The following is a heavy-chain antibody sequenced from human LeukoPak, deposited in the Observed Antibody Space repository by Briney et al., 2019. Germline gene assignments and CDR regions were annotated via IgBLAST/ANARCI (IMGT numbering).Heavy chain of an antibody. CDR1: GFTFSSYA. CDR3: ARERHGDYFDY. CDR2: ISYDGSNK. Sequence: GGSLRLSCAASGFTFSSYAMHWVRQAPGKGLEWVAVISYDGSNKYYADSVKGRFTISRDNSKNTLYLQMNSLRAEDTAVYYCARERHGDYFDYWGQGTLVTVSS. V-gene: IGHV3-30*04. D-gene: IGHD4-17*01. J-gene: IGHJ4*02.